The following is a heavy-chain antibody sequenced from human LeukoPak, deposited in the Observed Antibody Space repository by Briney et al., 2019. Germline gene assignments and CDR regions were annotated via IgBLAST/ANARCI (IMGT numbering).Heavy chain of an antibody. D-gene: IGHD1-7*01. J-gene: IGHJ4*02. CDR2: ISYDGSNK. CDR1: GFTFSSYG. CDR3: AKVERRELPILFDY. Sequence: PGGSLRLSCAASGFTFSSYGMHWVRQAPGKGLEWVAVISYDGSNKYYADSVKGRFTISRDNSKNTLYLQMNSLRAEDTAVYYCAKVERRELPILFDYWGQGTLVTVSS. V-gene: IGHV3-30*18.